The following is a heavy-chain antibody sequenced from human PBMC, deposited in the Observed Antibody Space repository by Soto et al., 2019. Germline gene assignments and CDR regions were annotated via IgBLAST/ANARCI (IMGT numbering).Heavy chain of an antibody. CDR1: GGSISSGGYS. Sequence: QLQLQESGSGLVKPTQTLSLTCAVSGGSISSGGYSWSWIRQPPGKGLEWIGYIYHSGSTYYNPSLKSRVTISVDRSKNQFSLKLSSVTAADTAVYYCASRQSGLPHYYDSSGRHYYYYGMDVGGQGTTVTVSS. CDR3: ASRQSGLPHYYDSSGRHYYYYGMDV. J-gene: IGHJ6*02. V-gene: IGHV4-30-2*01. D-gene: IGHD3-22*01. CDR2: IYHSGST.